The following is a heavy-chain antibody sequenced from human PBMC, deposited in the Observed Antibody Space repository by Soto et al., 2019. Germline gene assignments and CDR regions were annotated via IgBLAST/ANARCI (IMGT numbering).Heavy chain of an antibody. J-gene: IGHJ6*03. D-gene: IGHD3-3*01. CDR2: ISSSGSTI. Sequence: GGSLRLSCAASGFTFSDYYMSWIRQAPGKGLEWVSYISSSGSTIYYADSVKGRFTISRDNAKNSLYLQMNSLRAEDTAVYYCARDKTYYDFWSGYYGHKDYYYYYYMDVWGKGTTVTVSS. CDR1: GFTFSDYY. CDR3: ARDKTYYDFWSGYYGHKDYYYYYYMDV. V-gene: IGHV3-11*01.